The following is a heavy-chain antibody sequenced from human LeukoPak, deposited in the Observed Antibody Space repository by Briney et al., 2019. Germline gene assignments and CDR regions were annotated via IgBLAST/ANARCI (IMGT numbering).Heavy chain of an antibody. D-gene: IGHD4-23*01. Sequence: PSQTLSLTCTVSGGSISSGSYYWSWIRQPAGKGLEWIGRIYTSGSTNYNPSLKSRVTISVDTSKNQFSLKLSSVTAADTAVYYCAREGGRTRVAKSFDYWGQGTLVTVSS. V-gene: IGHV4-61*02. CDR1: GGSISSGSYY. CDR2: IYTSGST. CDR3: AREGGRTRVAKSFDY. J-gene: IGHJ4*02.